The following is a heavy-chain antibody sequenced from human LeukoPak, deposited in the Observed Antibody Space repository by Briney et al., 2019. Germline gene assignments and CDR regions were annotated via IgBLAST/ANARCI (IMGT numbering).Heavy chain of an antibody. D-gene: IGHD6-19*01. J-gene: IGHJ4*02. V-gene: IGHV4-34*01. CDR1: GGSFSGYY. CDR2: INHSGST. CDR3: AGYSSGWYAPPFDY. Sequence: SETLSLTCAVYGGSFSGYYWSWIRQPPGKGLEWIGEINHSGSTNYNPSLKRRVTTSVDTPKNQYLLTRSSVTAADTAVYYCAGYSSGWYAPPFDYWGQGTLVTVSS.